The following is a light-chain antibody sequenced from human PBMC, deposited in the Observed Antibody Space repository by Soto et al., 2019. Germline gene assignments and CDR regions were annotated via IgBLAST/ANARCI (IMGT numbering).Light chain of an antibody. J-gene: IGKJ1*01. CDR1: QSISSY. V-gene: IGKV1-39*01. CDR2: AAS. CDR3: KQSYSTPRT. Sequence: DIQMTQSPSSLSASVGDRVTITCRASQSISSYLNWYQQKPGKAPKLLIYAASSLQSGVPSRFSGSGSGTDFTLTISRLQREDFATYYCKQSYSTPRTFGQGTKVDIK.